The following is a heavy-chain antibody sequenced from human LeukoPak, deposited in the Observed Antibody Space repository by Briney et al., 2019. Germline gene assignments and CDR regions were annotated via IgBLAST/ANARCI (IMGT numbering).Heavy chain of an antibody. CDR3: ASDIVVVPAASDY. Sequence: GGSLRLSCAASGFTFSSYAMHWVRQAPGKGLEWVAVISYDGSNKYYADSVKGRFTISRDNSKNTLYLQMNGLRAEDTAVYYCASDIVVVPAASDYWGQGTLVTVSS. CDR1: GFTFSSYA. D-gene: IGHD2-2*01. CDR2: ISYDGSNK. J-gene: IGHJ4*02. V-gene: IGHV3-30*04.